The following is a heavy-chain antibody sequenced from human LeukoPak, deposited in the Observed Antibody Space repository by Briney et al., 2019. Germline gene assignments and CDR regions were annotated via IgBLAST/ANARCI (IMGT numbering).Heavy chain of an antibody. J-gene: IGHJ4*02. CDR2: INHRGST. CDR3: ARDPYYYDSSGYYYDY. D-gene: IGHD3-22*01. Sequence: PSETLSLTCAVYGGSFSGYYWSWIRQPPGKGLEWIGEINHRGSTNYNPSLKSRVTISVDTSKNQFSLKLSSVTAADTAVYYCARDPYYYDSSGYYYDYWGQGTLVTVSP. CDR1: GGSFSGYY. V-gene: IGHV4-34*01.